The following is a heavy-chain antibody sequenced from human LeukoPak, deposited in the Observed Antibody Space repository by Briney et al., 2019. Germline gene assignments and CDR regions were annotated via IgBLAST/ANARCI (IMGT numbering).Heavy chain of an antibody. CDR2: IYYSGST. CDR3: ARQAYSSNLGWFDP. J-gene: IGHJ5*02. D-gene: IGHD6-13*01. Sequence: SETLSLTCTVSGGSISRSNYYWAWIRQPPGKGLEWIGSIYYSGSTYYYPSLKSRVTISVDTSKNQFSLKLSSVTAADTAVYYCARQAYSSNLGWFDPWGQGTLVTVSS. CDR1: GGSISRSNYY. V-gene: IGHV4-39*01.